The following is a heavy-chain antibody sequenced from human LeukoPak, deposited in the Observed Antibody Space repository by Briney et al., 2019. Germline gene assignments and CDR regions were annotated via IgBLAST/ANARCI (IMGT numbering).Heavy chain of an antibody. CDR2: IYYSGST. D-gene: IGHD2-15*01. J-gene: IGHJ6*02. V-gene: IGHV4-59*01. Sequence: SETLSLTCTVSSGSISSYYWSWIRQPPGKGLEWIGYIYYSGSTNYNPSLKSRVTISVDTSKNQFSLKLSSVTAADTAVYYCARDGGRLGLLPDVWGQGTTVTVSS. CDR1: SGSISSYY. CDR3: ARDGGRLGLLPDV.